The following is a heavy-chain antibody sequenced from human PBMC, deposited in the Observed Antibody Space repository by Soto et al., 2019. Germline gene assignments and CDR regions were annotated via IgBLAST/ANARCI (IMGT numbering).Heavy chain of an antibody. CDR1: GGSFSGYY. Sequence: SETLSLTCAVYGGSFSGYYWSWIHQPPGKGLEWIGELNDSGGTNYNASLKSRVTISGDMSKNQFSLKLSFVTAADTAMYYCARARGGVQDWGPGTLVTVSS. V-gene: IGHV4-34*01. CDR2: LNDSGGT. CDR3: ARARGGVQD. D-gene: IGHD3-10*01. J-gene: IGHJ1*01.